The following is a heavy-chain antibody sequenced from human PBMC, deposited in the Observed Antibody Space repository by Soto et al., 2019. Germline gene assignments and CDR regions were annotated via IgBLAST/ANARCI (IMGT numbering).Heavy chain of an antibody. D-gene: IGHD3-10*01. V-gene: IGHV3-66*01. Sequence: ETLSLTCTVSGGSISSYYWSWIRQPPGKGLEWVSAIYSGGSTYYADSVKGRFTISRDNSRNTLYLQMNSLRAEDTAVYFCARCDGSATYCFFFAYWGQGTPVTVSS. CDR3: ARCDGSATYCFFFAY. CDR2: IYSGGST. CDR1: GGSISSYY. J-gene: IGHJ4*02.